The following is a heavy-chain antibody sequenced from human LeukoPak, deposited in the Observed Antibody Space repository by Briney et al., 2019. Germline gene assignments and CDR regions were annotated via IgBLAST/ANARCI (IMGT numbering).Heavy chain of an antibody. CDR3: AKGCGSYYGGSGNYFDF. J-gene: IGHJ4*02. V-gene: IGHV3-23*01. D-gene: IGHD1-26*01. Sequence: GGSLRLSCAASGFTFSSYAMSWVRQAPGKGLEWVSAISGSGGSTYYADSVKGRFTISRDNSKNTLYLQMNSLRAEDTAVYYCAKGCGSYYGGSGNYFDFWGQGNLVSVSS. CDR1: GFTFSSYA. CDR2: ISGSGGST.